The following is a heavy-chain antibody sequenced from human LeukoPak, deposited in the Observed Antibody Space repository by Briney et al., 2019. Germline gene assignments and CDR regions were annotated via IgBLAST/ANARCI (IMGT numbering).Heavy chain of an antibody. Sequence: PGGSLRPSCAASGFTFDNYAMHWVRQAPGKGLEWVSGISWNSGSIGYADSVKGRFTISRDNSKNSLYLQLTSLRAEDTALYYCARDRGRNSFDYWGQGTLVSVSS. CDR3: ARDRGRNSFDY. D-gene: IGHD1-14*01. CDR1: GFTFDNYA. V-gene: IGHV3-9*01. CDR2: ISWNSGSI. J-gene: IGHJ4*02.